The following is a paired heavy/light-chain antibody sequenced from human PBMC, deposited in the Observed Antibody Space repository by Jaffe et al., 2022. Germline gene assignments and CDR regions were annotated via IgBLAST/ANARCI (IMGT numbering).Light chain of an antibody. J-gene: IGKJ1*01. Sequence: EIVMTQSPATLSVSPGERATLSCRASQSVSSNLAWYQQKPGQAPRLLIYGASTRATGIPARFSGSGSGTEFTLTISSLQSEDFAVYYCQQYNNWPPGETFGQGTKVEIK. CDR1: QSVSSN. CDR2: GAS. V-gene: IGKV3-15*01. CDR3: QQYNNWPPGET.
Heavy chain of an antibody. CDR3: ARGLRDYDFWSGYYTPYYFDY. CDR2: MNPNSGNT. J-gene: IGHJ4*02. D-gene: IGHD3-3*01. CDR1: GYTFTSYD. V-gene: IGHV1-8*01. Sequence: QVQLVQSGAEVKKPGASVKVSCKASGYTFTSYDINWVRQATGQGLEWMGWMNPNSGNTGYAQKFQGRVTMTRNTSISTAYMELSSLRSEDTAVYYCARGLRDYDFWSGYYTPYYFDYWGQGTLVTVSS.